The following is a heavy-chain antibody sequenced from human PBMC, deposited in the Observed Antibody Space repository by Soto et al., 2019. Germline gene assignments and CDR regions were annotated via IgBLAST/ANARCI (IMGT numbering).Heavy chain of an antibody. CDR1: GYSFISYW. CDR3: ARIIGYCRNNDCSWTFDV. V-gene: IGHV5-51*01. J-gene: IGHJ3*01. CDR2: FYPGDSTS. Sequence: PGESLKISCQTSGYSFISYWVAWVRQLPGKGLEWMGTFYPGDSTSTYSPSLQGQVTISVDTSITTAYLQLNSLKASDTAMYYCARIIGYCRNNDCSWTFDVWGQGTMVTVSS. D-gene: IGHD2-15*01.